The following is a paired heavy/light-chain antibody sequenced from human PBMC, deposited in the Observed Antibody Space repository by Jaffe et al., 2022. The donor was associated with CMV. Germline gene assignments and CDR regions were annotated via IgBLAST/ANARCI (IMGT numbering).Heavy chain of an antibody. V-gene: IGHV4-59*01. CDR1: VDSIRTYS. CDR2: IYSSGST. J-gene: IGHJ6*03. Sequence: QVQLQESGPGLVKPSETLSLSCTVSVDSIRTYSWAWIRQPPGKALEWIGYIYSSGSTNYSPSLKSRVTIEVDTSKNLLSLKLTSVTPADTAVYYCARLGRFGEIFRRVPQYYYYLDVWGKGTTVIVSS. D-gene: IGHD3-10*01. CDR3: ARLGRFGEIFRRVPQYYYYLDV.
Light chain of an antibody. V-gene: IGKV1-39*01. J-gene: IGKJ2*01. CDR3: EQSFSIPRT. CDR2: AAS. CDR1: QNINNY. Sequence: DIQMTQSPSSLSAFVGDSVTITCRASQNINNYLNWYQQKPGNAPKLLIYAASSLQSGVPSRFSGGGSGTDFTLTISSLQPEDFATYSCEQSFSIPRTFGQGTNLEIK.